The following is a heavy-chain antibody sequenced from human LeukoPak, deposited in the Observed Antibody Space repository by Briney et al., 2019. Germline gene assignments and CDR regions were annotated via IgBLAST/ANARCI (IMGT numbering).Heavy chain of an antibody. CDR1: GFTFSSYG. J-gene: IGHJ4*02. D-gene: IGHD6-19*01. CDR2: IRYDGSNK. V-gene: IGHV3-30*02. Sequence: PGGSLRLSCAASGFTFSSYGMHWVRQAPGKGLEWVAFIRYDGSNKYYADSVKGRFTISRDNSKNTLYLQMNSLRAEDTAVYYCAKHRAVAGTRRPSYYFDYWGQGTLVTVSS. CDR3: AKHRAVAGTRRPSYYFDY.